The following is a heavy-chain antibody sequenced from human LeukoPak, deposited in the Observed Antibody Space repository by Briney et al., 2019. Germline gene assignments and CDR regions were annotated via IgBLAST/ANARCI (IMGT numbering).Heavy chain of an antibody. CDR1: GFTVSSNY. J-gene: IGHJ4*02. CDR2: IDNGGNT. CDR3: AGERGTTTQNFFDF. D-gene: IGHD1-1*01. Sequence: PGGSLRLSCAASGFTVSSNYMSWVRQAPGEGLEWVSVIDNGGNTYYADSVKGRFTISRDNSKNTLYVQMNSLRAEDTAVYYCAGERGTTTQNFFDFWGQGTLVTVSS. V-gene: IGHV3-66*01.